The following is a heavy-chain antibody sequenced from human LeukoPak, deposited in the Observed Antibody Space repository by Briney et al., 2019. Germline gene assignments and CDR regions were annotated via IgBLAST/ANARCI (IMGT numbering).Heavy chain of an antibody. CDR3: VRVAYSSSWSPPFDY. V-gene: IGHV3-64D*06. D-gene: IGHD6-13*01. J-gene: IGHJ4*02. Sequence: GGSLRLSCSASGFSFSIYSMHWVRQAPGKRLEYVPCISSNGRNTCYADSVKGRFTVSRDNSKNTLYLQMSSLRAEDTAVYYCVRVAYSSSWSPPFDYWGQGTLVTVSS. CDR2: ISSNGRNT. CDR1: GFSFSIYS.